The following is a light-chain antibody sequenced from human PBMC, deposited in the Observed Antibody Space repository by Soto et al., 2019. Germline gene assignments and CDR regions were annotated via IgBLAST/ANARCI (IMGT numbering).Light chain of an antibody. V-gene: IGKV3-20*01. Sequence: EIVLTQSPGTLSVSPGEGVTLSCRASQTVRNSYVAWYQHKPGQAPRLLISETSNRASGIPARFSGGGSGTDFTLTISTVEPEDFAVYYCQHYSTSPSYTFGQGTKLE. CDR1: QTVRNSY. CDR2: ETS. J-gene: IGKJ2*01. CDR3: QHYSTSPSYT.